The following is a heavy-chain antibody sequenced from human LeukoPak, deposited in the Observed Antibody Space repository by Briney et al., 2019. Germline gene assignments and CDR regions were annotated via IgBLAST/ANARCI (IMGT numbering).Heavy chain of an antibody. CDR3: ARCPYYYDSSGYDY. CDR2: IYTSGST. J-gene: IGHJ4*02. V-gene: IGHV4-4*07. CDR1: GGSIDRSY. Sequence: SETLSLTCTVSGGSIDRSYWSWIRQPAGKGLEWIGRIYTSGSTNYNPSLKSRVTMSVDTSKNQFSLKLSSVTAADTAVYYCARCPYYYDSSGYDYWGQGTLVTVSS. D-gene: IGHD3-22*01.